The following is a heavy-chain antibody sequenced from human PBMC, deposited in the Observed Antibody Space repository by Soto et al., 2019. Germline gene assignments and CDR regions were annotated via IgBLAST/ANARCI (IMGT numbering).Heavy chain of an antibody. Sequence: SETLSLTCTVSGGSVSSSSYYWGWIRQPPGKGLEWIGSIYYSGSTYYNPSLKSRVTISVDTSKNQFSIKLSSVTAADTAVYYCAGGDYYDFWSGYPGTFDYWGQGTLVTVSS. D-gene: IGHD3-3*01. J-gene: IGHJ4*02. CDR1: GGSVSSSSYY. V-gene: IGHV4-39*01. CDR2: IYYSGST. CDR3: AGGDYYDFWSGYPGTFDY.